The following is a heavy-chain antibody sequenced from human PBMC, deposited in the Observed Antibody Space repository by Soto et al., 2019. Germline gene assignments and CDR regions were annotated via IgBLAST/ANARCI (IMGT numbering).Heavy chain of an antibody. CDR2: ISSGSSAI. Sequence: GGSLRLSGAASGFTFSDYSMNWVRQAPGKGLEWVAYISSGSSAIYYADSVKGRFTISRDNVKNSLYLQMNSLRDEDTAVYYCARDTPFDYWGQGALVTVSS. CDR3: ARDTPFDY. V-gene: IGHV3-48*02. J-gene: IGHJ4*02. CDR1: GFTFSDYS.